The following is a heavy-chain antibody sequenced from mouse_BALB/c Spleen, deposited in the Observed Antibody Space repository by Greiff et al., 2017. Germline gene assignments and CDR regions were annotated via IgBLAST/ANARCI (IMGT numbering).Heavy chain of an antibody. Sequence: EVQLVESGGGLVKPGGSLKLSCAASGFAFSSYDMSWVRQTPEKRLEWVAYISSGGGSTYYTDTVKGRFTISRDNAKNTLYLQMSSLKSEDTAMYYCAREGFDYWGQGTTLTVSS. V-gene: IGHV5-12-1*01. CDR3: AREGFDY. CDR2: ISSGGGST. J-gene: IGHJ2*01. CDR1: GFAFSSYD.